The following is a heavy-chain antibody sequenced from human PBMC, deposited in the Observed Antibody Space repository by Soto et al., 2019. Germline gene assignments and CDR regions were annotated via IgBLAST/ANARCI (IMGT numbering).Heavy chain of an antibody. J-gene: IGHJ6*02. V-gene: IGHV3-30-3*01. CDR1: GFTFSSYA. CDR2: ISYDGSNK. Sequence: QVQLVESGGGVVQPGRSLRLSCAASGFTFSSYAMHWVRQAPGKGLEWVPVISYDGSNKYYADSVKGRFTISRDNSKNTQYLQMNSLRAEDTAVYYCAALAAAGAKNYYGMDVWGQGTTVTVSS. D-gene: IGHD6-13*01. CDR3: AALAAAGAKNYYGMDV.